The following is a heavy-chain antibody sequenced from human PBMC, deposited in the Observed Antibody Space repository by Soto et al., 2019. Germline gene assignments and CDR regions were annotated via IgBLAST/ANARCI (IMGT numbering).Heavy chain of an antibody. Sequence: GASVKVYCKASGYTFTSYYMHWVRQAPGQGLEWMGIINPSGGSTSYAQKFQGRVTMTRDTSTSTVYMELSSLRSEDTAVYYCAREKYSGYGHDAFDIWGQGTMVTVSS. V-gene: IGHV1-46*03. D-gene: IGHD5-12*01. CDR2: INPSGGST. J-gene: IGHJ3*02. CDR3: AREKYSGYGHDAFDI. CDR1: GYTFTSYY.